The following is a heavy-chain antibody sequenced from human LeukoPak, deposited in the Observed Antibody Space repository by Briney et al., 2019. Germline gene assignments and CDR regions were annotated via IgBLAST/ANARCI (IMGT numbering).Heavy chain of an antibody. Sequence: GRSLRLSCAASGFTFSSYGMHWVRQAPGKGLEWVAVISYDGSNKYNADSVKGRFTISRDNSKNTLYLQMNSLRAEDTAVYYCAKVNVEMATIRPYYFDYWGQGTLVTVSS. CDR3: AKVNVEMATIRPYYFDY. CDR2: ISYDGSNK. D-gene: IGHD5-24*01. V-gene: IGHV3-30*18. J-gene: IGHJ4*02. CDR1: GFTFSSYG.